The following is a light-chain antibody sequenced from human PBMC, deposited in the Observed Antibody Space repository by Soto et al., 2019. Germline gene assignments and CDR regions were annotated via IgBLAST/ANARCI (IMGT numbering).Light chain of an antibody. J-gene: IGKJ1*01. Sequence: EIVMTQSPATLSVSPGERATLSCRASQGVSSNLAWYQQKPGQAPRLLIYGASTRATGIPARFSGSGSGTEFTLTISSLQSEDFAVYYCQRYNNWPRTFGQGTKVDIK. CDR2: GAS. V-gene: IGKV3-15*01. CDR3: QRYNNWPRT. CDR1: QGVSSN.